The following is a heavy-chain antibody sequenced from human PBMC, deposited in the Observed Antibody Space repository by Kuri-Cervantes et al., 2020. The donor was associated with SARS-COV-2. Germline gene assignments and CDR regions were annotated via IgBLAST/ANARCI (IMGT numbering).Heavy chain of an antibody. CDR2: ISWNSGSI. J-gene: IGHJ3*02. Sequence: SLKISCAASGFTFDDYAMHWVRQAPGKGLEWVSGISWNSGSIGYAGSVKGRFTISRDNSKNTLYLQMNSLRAEDTAVYYCAKVTYSSGWRGAFDIWGQGTMVTVSS. D-gene: IGHD6-19*01. V-gene: IGHV3-9*01. CDR3: AKVTYSSGWRGAFDI. CDR1: GFTFDDYA.